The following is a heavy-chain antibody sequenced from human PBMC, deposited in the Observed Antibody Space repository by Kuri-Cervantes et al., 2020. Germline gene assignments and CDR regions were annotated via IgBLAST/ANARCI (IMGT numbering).Heavy chain of an antibody. J-gene: IGHJ4*02. CDR1: GFTFSSYW. V-gene: IGHV3-23*01. CDR3: ARLRRDGYNFAYFDY. Sequence: GESLKISCAASGFTFSSYWMSWVRQAPGKGLEWVSAISGSGGSTYYADSVKGRFTISRDNSKNTLYLQMNSLRAEDTAVYYCARLRRDGYNFAYFDYWGQGTLVTVSS. D-gene: IGHD5-24*01. CDR2: ISGSGGST.